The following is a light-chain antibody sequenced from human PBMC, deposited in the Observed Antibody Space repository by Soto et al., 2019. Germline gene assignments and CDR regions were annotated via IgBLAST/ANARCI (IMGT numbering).Light chain of an antibody. CDR3: QQSYNTPYT. Sequence: DIQMTQSPSSLSASVGDRVTITCRASQSISCYLSWYQQKPGKAPKLLIYGASSLQAGVPSRFSGGGSGTDFTLTISSLQPEDFATYFCQQSYNTPYTFGQGTKLEIK. J-gene: IGKJ2*01. CDR1: QSISCY. CDR2: GAS. V-gene: IGKV1-39*01.